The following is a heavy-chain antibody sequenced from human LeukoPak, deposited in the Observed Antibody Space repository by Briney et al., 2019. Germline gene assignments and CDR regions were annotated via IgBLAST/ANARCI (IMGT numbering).Heavy chain of an antibody. CDR3: ARDAPPVTAAPFDY. CDR2: ISSSSSYI. J-gene: IGHJ4*02. V-gene: IGHV3-21*01. D-gene: IGHD2-15*01. Sequence: GGSLRLSCAASGFTFSSYAMNWVRQAPGKGLEWVSSISSSSSYIYYADSVKGRFTISRDNAKNSLYLQMNGLRAEDTAVYYCARDAPPVTAAPFDYWGQGTLVTVSS. CDR1: GFTFSSYA.